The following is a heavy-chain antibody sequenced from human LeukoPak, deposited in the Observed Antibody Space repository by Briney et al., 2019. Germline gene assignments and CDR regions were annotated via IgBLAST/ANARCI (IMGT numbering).Heavy chain of an antibody. Sequence: PSETLSLTCAVYGGSFSGYYWSWIRQPPGKGLEWIGEINHSGSTNYNPSLKSRVTISVDTSKNQFSLKLSSVTAADTAVYYCARAGSLDYYDSSGYYSFDYWGQGTLVTVSS. V-gene: IGHV4-34*01. CDR3: ARAGSLDYYDSSGYYSFDY. CDR2: INHSGST. J-gene: IGHJ4*02. CDR1: GGSFSGYY. D-gene: IGHD3-22*01.